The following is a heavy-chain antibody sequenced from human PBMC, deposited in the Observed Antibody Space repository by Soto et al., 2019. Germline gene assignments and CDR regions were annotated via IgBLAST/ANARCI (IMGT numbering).Heavy chain of an antibody. V-gene: IGHV1-8*01. J-gene: IGHJ5*02. CDR3: ARAKNKGTRLRFSEWSPQRGGFWFDP. Sequence: ASVKVSCKASGYTFTSYDINWVRQATGQGLEWMGWMNPNSGNTGYAQKFQGRVTMTRNTSISTAYMELSSLRSEDTAVYYCARAKNKGTRLRFSEWSPQRGGFWFDPWGQGTLVTVSS. CDR2: MNPNSGNT. D-gene: IGHD3-3*01. CDR1: GYTFTSYD.